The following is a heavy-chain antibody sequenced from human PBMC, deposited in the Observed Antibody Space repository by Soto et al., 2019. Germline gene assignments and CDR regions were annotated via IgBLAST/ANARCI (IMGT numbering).Heavy chain of an antibody. Sequence: PSETLSLTCTVSGGSISSSSYYWGWIRQPPGKGLEWIGSIYYSGSTYYNPSLKSRVTISVDTSKNQFSLKLSSVTAADTAVYYCATWIVVVVAATTGSIDYWGQGTLVTVYS. D-gene: IGHD2-15*01. CDR3: ATWIVVVVAATTGSIDY. V-gene: IGHV4-39*01. CDR1: GGSISSSSYY. J-gene: IGHJ4*02. CDR2: IYYSGST.